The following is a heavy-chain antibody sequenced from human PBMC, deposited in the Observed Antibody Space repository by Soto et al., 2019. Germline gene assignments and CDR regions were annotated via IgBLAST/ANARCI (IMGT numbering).Heavy chain of an antibody. J-gene: IGHJ6*02. D-gene: IGHD1-1*01. CDR3: ARDLAIWNDAVDYYYGMDV. CDR1: GGSISSYY. CDR2: IYYSGST. V-gene: IGHV4-59*01. Sequence: ETLSLTCTVSGGSISSYYWSWIRQPPGKGLEWIGYIYYSGSTNYNPSLKSRVTISVDTSKNQFSLKLSSVTAADTAVYYCARDLAIWNDAVDYYYGMDVWGQGTTVTVSS.